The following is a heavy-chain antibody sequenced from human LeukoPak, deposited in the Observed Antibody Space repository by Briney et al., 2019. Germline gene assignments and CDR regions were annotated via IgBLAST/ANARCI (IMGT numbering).Heavy chain of an antibody. J-gene: IGHJ4*02. Sequence: ASVKVSCKASGGTFSSYAISWVRQAPGQGLEWMGGIIPIFGTANYAQKFQGRVTITADESTSTAYMELSSLRSEDTAVYYCASDHIVARDYFDYWGQGTLVTVPS. D-gene: IGHD6-6*01. CDR2: IIPIFGTA. CDR1: GGTFSSYA. V-gene: IGHV1-69*01. CDR3: ASDHIVARDYFDY.